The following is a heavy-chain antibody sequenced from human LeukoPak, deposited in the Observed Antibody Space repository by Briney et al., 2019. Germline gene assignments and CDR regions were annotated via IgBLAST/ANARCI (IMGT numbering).Heavy chain of an antibody. CDR1: GFTLSNYA. CDR2: VSYDGSNK. CDR3: ARDADIVVVPAAVGIDP. J-gene: IGHJ5*02. V-gene: IGHV3-30-3*01. Sequence: GRSLRLSCAASGFTLSNYAMHWVRQAPGKGLEWVAVVSYDGSNKYYADSVRGRFTISRDTSKNALYLQMNSLRAEDTAVYYCARDADIVVVPAAVGIDPWGQGTVVIVSS. D-gene: IGHD2-2*01.